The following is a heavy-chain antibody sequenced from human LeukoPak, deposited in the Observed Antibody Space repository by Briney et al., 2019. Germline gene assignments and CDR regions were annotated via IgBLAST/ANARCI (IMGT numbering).Heavy chain of an antibody. V-gene: IGHV3-30*02. J-gene: IGHJ6*03. D-gene: IGHD6-13*01. Sequence: PGGSLRLSCAASGFTFSSYGMHWVRQAPGKGLEWVAFIRYDGSNKYYADSVKGRFTISRDNSKNTLYLQMNSLRAEDTAVYYCAKQSHSSSWYTDYYYYYMDVWGKGTTVTISS. CDR2: IRYDGSNK. CDR1: GFTFSSYG. CDR3: AKQSHSSSWYTDYYYYYMDV.